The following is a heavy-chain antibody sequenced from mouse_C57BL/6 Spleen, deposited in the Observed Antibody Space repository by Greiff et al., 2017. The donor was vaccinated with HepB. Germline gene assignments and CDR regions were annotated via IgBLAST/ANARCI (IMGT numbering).Heavy chain of an antibody. V-gene: IGHV14-2*01. CDR1: GFNIKDYY. D-gene: IGHD2-1*01. CDR3: ARRGGQVYYFDY. Sequence: VQLQQSGAELVKPGASVKLSCTASGFNIKDYYMHWVKQRTEQGLEWIGRIDPEYGETKYAPKFQGKATITADTSSNTAYLQLSSLTSEDTAVYYCARRGGQVYYFDYWGQGTLVTVSA. J-gene: IGHJ3*01. CDR2: IDPEYGET.